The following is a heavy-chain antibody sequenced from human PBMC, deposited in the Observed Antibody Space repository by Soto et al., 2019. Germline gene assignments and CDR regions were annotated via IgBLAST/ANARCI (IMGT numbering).Heavy chain of an antibody. D-gene: IGHD2-2*01. CDR1: GYSFTNHW. CDR3: ARGEGVVPAAMLVPWFDP. V-gene: IGHV5-51*01. CDR2: IYPGDSDT. Sequence: GESLKISCKGSGYSFTNHWIVWVRQMPGNGLEWMGIIYPGDSDTRYNPSFQGQVTISADKSISTAYLQWSTLKASDTAMYYCARGEGVVPAAMLVPWFDPWGQGTLVTVSS. J-gene: IGHJ5*02.